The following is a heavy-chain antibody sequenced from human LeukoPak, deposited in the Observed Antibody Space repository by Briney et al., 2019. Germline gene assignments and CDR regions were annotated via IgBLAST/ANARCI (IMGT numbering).Heavy chain of an antibody. CDR1: GLTVSNHW. V-gene: IGHV3-7*03. J-gene: IGHJ5*02. Sequence: GGSLRLTCVASGLTVSNHWMSWVRQAPGKGLEWVANIREERGQEYYVDSVKGRLTISKNSAKNSLYLQMNTLRVEDTAMYYCASLDTAKQPLANHWGQGTLVTVSS. CDR3: ASLDTAKQPLANH. CDR2: IREERGQE. D-gene: IGHD5-18*01.